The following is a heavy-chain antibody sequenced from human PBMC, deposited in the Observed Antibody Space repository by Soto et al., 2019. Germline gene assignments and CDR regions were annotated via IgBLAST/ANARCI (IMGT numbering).Heavy chain of an antibody. CDR2: IDPSDSYT. J-gene: IGHJ6*02. Sequence: GESLKISCKGSAYTFTSYWISWVRQMPGKGLEWMGRIDPSDSYTYVSPSFQGLVTISTDKSINTAYLQWSSLKASDTAMYYCARLTRIGATVDYYCYGMDVWGQGTTVTVSS. CDR3: ARLTRIGATVDYYCYGMDV. CDR1: AYTFTSYW. D-gene: IGHD6-13*01. V-gene: IGHV5-10-1*01.